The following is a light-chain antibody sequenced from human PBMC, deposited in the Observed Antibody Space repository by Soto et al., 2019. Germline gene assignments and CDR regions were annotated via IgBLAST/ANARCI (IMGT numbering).Light chain of an antibody. CDR1: QSVSSSD. CDR3: QQYNSSPVT. V-gene: IGKV3-20*01. J-gene: IGKJ1*01. CDR2: GAS. Sequence: EIVLTQSPGTLSLSPGERATLSCRSSQSVSSSDLAWYQQKPGQAPRLLIYGASSRATGIPDRFSGSGSGTDFTLTISRLEPEDVAVYYCQQYNSSPVTLGQGTKVDIK.